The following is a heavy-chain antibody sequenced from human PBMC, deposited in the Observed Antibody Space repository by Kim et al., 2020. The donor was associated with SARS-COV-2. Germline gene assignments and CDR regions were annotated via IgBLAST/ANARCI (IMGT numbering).Heavy chain of an antibody. CDR1: GFNINRYW. D-gene: IGHD5-12*01. Sequence: GGSLRLSCIGSGFNINRYWIHWVRQAPGKGLVWVSRINSDGGDIRYGASVDGRLNISRDYAKNTVFLQMNSLRVDDTAVYYCVRDPLAKDGFDIWGQGAMVTVSS. J-gene: IGHJ3*02. CDR3: VRDPLAKDGFDI. V-gene: IGHV3-74*01. CDR2: INSDGGDI.